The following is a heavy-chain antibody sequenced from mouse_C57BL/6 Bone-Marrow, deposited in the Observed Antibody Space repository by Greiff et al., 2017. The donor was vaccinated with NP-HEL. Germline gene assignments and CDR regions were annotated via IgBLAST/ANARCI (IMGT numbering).Heavy chain of an antibody. CDR2: INPSNGGT. J-gene: IGHJ4*01. V-gene: IGHV1-53*01. CDR3: ARERDLLRQGVDY. CDR1: GYTFTSYW. Sequence: VQLQQSGAELMKPGASVKLSCKASGYTFTSYWMHWVKQRPGQGLEWIGNINPSNGGTNYNEKFKSKATLTVDKSSSTAYMQLSSLTSEDSAVYYCARERDLLRQGVDYWGQGTSVTVSS. D-gene: IGHD1-2*01.